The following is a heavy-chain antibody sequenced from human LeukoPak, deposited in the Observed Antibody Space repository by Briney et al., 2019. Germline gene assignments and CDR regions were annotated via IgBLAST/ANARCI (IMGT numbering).Heavy chain of an antibody. V-gene: IGHV1-8*01. CDR3: ARDEGIVGELDY. CDR1: GYTFTSYD. D-gene: IGHD1-26*01. CDR2: MNPNSGNT. J-gene: IGHJ4*02. Sequence: ASVKVSCKASGYTFTSYDINWVRQATGQGLEWMGWMNPNSGNTGYAQKFQGRVTMTRNTSISTAYMELSRLRSDDTAVYYCARDEGIVGELDYWGQGTLVTVSS.